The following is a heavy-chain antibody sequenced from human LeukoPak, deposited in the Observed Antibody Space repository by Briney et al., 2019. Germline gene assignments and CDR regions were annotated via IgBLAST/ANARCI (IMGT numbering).Heavy chain of an antibody. Sequence: GASLQISCKGSGYSFTSYWIGWVRQLPGKGLEWMGIIYPGDSDTRYSPSFQGQVTISADKSISTAYLQWSSLKASDTAMYYCARLGLVYYDFWSGYPRGLTSFRGNWFDPWGQGTLVTVSS. CDR1: GYSFTSYW. V-gene: IGHV5-51*01. CDR3: ARLGLVYYDFWSGYPRGLTSFRGNWFDP. D-gene: IGHD3-3*01. J-gene: IGHJ5*02. CDR2: IYPGDSDT.